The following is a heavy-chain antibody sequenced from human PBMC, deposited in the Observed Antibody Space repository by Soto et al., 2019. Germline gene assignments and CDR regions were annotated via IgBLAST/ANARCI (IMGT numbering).Heavy chain of an antibody. Sequence: SETLSLTCAVYGGSFSGYYWSWIRQPPGKGLEWIREINHSGSTNYNPSLKSRVTISVDTSKNQFSLKLSSVTAADTAVYYCARADPYYYDSSGYSSSGAFDIWGRGTMVTVSS. V-gene: IGHV4-34*01. CDR2: INHSGST. D-gene: IGHD3-22*01. J-gene: IGHJ3*02. CDR1: GGSFSGYY. CDR3: ARADPYYYDSSGYSSSGAFDI.